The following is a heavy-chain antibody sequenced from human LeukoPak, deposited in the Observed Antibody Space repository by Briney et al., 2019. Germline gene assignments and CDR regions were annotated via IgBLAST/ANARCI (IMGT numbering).Heavy chain of an antibody. CDR1: GYTFTGYY. J-gene: IGHJ4*02. CDR3: ARVWFGELLLFY. Sequence: ASVKVSCKASGYTFTGYYMHWVRQAPGQGLEWMGWINPNSGGTNYAQKFQGRVTMTRDTSISTGYMELSRLRSDDTAVYYCARVWFGELLLFYWGQGTLVTVSS. D-gene: IGHD3-10*01. CDR2: INPNSGGT. V-gene: IGHV1-2*02.